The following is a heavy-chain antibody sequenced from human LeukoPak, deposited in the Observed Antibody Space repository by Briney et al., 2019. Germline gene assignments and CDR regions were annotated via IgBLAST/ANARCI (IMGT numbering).Heavy chain of an antibody. CDR1: GFSFSTYW. CDR3: SSQISRGGN. Sequence: GGSLRLSCAASGFSFSTYWMHWVRQVPGKEPEWVSHITPDGSSTNYADSVKGRFTISRDNGKNTLYLQMNSLRAEDTAVYYCSSQISRGGNWGQGTLVTVSS. J-gene: IGHJ4*02. CDR2: ITPDGSST. D-gene: IGHD3-16*01. V-gene: IGHV3-74*01.